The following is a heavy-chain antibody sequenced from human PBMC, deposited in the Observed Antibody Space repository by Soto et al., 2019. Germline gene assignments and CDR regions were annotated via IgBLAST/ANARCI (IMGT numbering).Heavy chain of an antibody. CDR1: GFITSIYY. CDR2: VNGDGSHI. D-gene: IGHD3-10*01. V-gene: IGHV3-74*03. Sequence: PVGSLRLSCAASGFITSIYYMHWVRQPPGKGLEWVSHVNGDGSHITYADSVKGRFTISRDNAKNALYLQMNSLRVEDTALYYCVRDMNDFGAQWGPGTLVTVSS. CDR3: VRDMNDFGAQ. J-gene: IGHJ4*02.